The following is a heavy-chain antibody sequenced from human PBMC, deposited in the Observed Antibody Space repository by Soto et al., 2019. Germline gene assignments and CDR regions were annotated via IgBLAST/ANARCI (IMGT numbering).Heavy chain of an antibody. V-gene: IGHV1-18*01. CDR2: ISGYNENT. CDR3: ARADAVITMNFDY. CDR1: GYIFSDYG. Sequence: ASVKVSCKASGYIFSDYGFRWVRQAPGQGLEWVGWISGYNENTNYAQHLQDRVTMTTDTSTSTAYLGLRSLRSDDTAVYYCARADAVITMNFDYWGPGTLVTVSS. J-gene: IGHJ4*01. D-gene: IGHD3-3*01.